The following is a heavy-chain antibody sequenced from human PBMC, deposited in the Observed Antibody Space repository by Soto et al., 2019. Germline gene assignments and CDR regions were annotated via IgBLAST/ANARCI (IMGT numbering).Heavy chain of an antibody. Sequence: GGSLRLSCAASGFTVSSNYMSWVRQAPGKGLEWVSVIYSGGSTYYADSVKGRFTISRHNSKNTLYLQMNSLRAEDTAVYYCARALGYDFWSGYPRPYYFDYWGQGTLVTVSS. D-gene: IGHD3-3*01. CDR1: GFTVSSNY. V-gene: IGHV3-53*04. CDR2: IYSGGST. CDR3: ARALGYDFWSGYPRPYYFDY. J-gene: IGHJ4*02.